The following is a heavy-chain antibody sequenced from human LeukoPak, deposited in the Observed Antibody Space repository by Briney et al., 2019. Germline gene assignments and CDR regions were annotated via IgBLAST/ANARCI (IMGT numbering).Heavy chain of an antibody. CDR2: ISYDGSNK. CDR1: GFTFSSYG. CDR3: AKEHEDYGDYEPDY. Sequence: GGSLRLSCAASGFTFSSYGMHWVRQAPGKGLEWVAVISYDGSNKYYADSVKGRFTTSRDNSKNTLYLQMNSLRAEDTAVYYCAKEHEDYGDYEPDYWGQGTLVTVSS. V-gene: IGHV3-30*18. D-gene: IGHD4-17*01. J-gene: IGHJ4*02.